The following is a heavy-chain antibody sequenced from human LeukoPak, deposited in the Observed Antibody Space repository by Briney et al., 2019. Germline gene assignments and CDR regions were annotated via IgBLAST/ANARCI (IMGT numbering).Heavy chain of an antibody. J-gene: IGHJ4*02. CDR3: ARDVVHTVTTLDY. D-gene: IGHD4-17*01. Sequence: ASVKVSCKASGYKFNRFGISWVRQAPGQGLEWMGWIRAQNGNTNYAEKLRGRVTMSTDTFTSTAYIEVRNLRSDDTAMYYCARDVVHTVTTLDYWGQGTLVTVSS. CDR1: GYKFNRFG. CDR2: IRAQNGNT. V-gene: IGHV1-18*01.